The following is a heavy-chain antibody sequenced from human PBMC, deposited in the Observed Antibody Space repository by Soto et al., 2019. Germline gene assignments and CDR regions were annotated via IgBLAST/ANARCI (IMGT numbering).Heavy chain of an antibody. V-gene: IGHV3-48*02. CDR2: ISSSSSTI. Sequence: EVQLVESGGGLVQPGGSLRLSCAASGFTFSSYSMNWVRQAPGKGLEWVSYISSSSSTIYYADSVKGRFTISRDNAKNSLYLQMNSLRDEDTAVYYCARDSYCGGDCYVPFDYWGQGTLVTASS. CDR1: GFTFSSYS. CDR3: ARDSYCGGDCYVPFDY. D-gene: IGHD2-21*02. J-gene: IGHJ4*02.